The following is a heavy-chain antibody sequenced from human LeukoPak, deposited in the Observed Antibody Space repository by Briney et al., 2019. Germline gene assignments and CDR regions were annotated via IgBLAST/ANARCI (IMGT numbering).Heavy chain of an antibody. CDR1: GFTFSSYA. J-gene: IGHJ4*02. CDR3: AKDRLGGINKSHDS. Sequence: GGSLRLSCAASGFTFSSYAMSWVRQAPGKGLEWVSAISGSGGSTYYADSVKGRFTISRDNSKNTLYLQMNSLRAEDTAIYYCAKDRLGGINKSHDSWGQGTLVTVSS. V-gene: IGHV3-23*01. CDR2: ISGSGGST. D-gene: IGHD1/OR15-1a*01.